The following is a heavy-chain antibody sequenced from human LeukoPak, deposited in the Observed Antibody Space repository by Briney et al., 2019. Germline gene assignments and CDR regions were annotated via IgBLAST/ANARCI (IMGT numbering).Heavy chain of an antibody. D-gene: IGHD6-6*01. V-gene: IGHV4-39*07. CDR2: IYYSGST. Sequence: SSESLSLTCTVSGGSISSSSYYWGWIRQPPGKGLEWIGSIYYSGSTYYNPSLKSRVTISVDTSKNQFSLKLSSVTAADTAVYYCARGPGFIAARRGPFPFVAAPNDYWGQGTLVTVSS. CDR1: GGSISSSSYY. J-gene: IGHJ4*02. CDR3: ARGPGFIAARRGPFPFVAAPNDY.